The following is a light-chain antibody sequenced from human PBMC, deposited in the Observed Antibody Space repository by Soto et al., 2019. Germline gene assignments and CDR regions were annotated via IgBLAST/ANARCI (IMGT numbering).Light chain of an antibody. CDR1: NSNIGINT. Sequence: QSVLTQPPSASGTPGQRVTISCSGSNSNIGINTVNWYQQLPGTAPKLMIYEVSNRPSGVSNRFSGSKSGNTASLTISGLQAEDEADYYCSSYTSSSTYVFGTGTKVTVL. J-gene: IGLJ1*01. CDR3: SSYTSSSTYV. CDR2: EVS. V-gene: IGLV2-14*01.